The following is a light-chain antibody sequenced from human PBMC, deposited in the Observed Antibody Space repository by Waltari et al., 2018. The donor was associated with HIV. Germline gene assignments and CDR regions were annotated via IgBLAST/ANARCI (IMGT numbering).Light chain of an antibody. CDR3: AAWDDNLSGWV. CDR2: RNN. J-gene: IGLJ3*02. CDR1: SSNIGSNY. Sequence: QSVLTQPPSASGTPGQSVTISCSGSSSNIGSNYVYWYQQLPGTAPKLLIYRNNQRPSGVPDRFSGFKSGTSAPLAISGLRSEDEADYYCAAWDDNLSGWVFGGGSKLTIL. V-gene: IGLV1-47*01.